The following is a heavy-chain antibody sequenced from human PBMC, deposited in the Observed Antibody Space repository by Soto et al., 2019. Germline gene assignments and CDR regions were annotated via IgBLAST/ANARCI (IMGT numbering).Heavy chain of an antibody. CDR1: KFIFSDYY. J-gene: IGHJ6*02. CDR3: ARDTLPTDFGLGWDV. Sequence: AGGSLRLSCEASKFIFSDYYMSWIRQAPGKGLEWVAYISNGATTTHYADSVRGRFTISRDNAKNSLYLQMNSLRAEDTAIYYCARDTLPTDFGLGWDVWGQGTTVTVSS. D-gene: IGHD4-17*01. V-gene: IGHV3-11*01. CDR2: ISNGATTT.